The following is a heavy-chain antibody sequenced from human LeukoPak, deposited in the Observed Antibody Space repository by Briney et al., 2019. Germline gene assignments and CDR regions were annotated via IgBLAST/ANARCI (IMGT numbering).Heavy chain of an antibody. Sequence: ASQKVSCKVSVYTPTQLSIHSVRQTPRKGLEWMGGIDPQDGETIYAQKFQGRVTMTEDTSTDTAYMELSSLRSEDTAVYYCATKGVLLSNRDYYYYGMDVWGQGTTVTVSS. V-gene: IGHV1-24*01. CDR3: ATKGVLLSNRDYYYYGMDV. J-gene: IGHJ6*02. CDR2: IDPQDGET. CDR1: VYTPTQLS. D-gene: IGHD2-15*01.